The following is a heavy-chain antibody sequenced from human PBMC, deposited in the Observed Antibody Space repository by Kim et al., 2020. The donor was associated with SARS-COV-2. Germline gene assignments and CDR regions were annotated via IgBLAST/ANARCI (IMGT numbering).Heavy chain of an antibody. V-gene: IGHV1-3*01. CDR2: INAGNGNT. Sequence: ASVKVSCKASGYTFTSYAMHWVRQAPGQRLEWMGWINAGNGNTKYSQKFQGRVTITRDTSASTAYMELSSLRSEDTAVYYCARASYYYGSGSYYTPFDYWGQGTLVTVSS. J-gene: IGHJ4*02. CDR3: ARASYYYGSGSYYTPFDY. CDR1: GYTFTSYA. D-gene: IGHD3-10*01.